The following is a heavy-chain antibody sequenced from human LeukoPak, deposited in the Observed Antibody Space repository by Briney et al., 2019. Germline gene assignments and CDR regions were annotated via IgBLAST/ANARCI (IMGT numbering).Heavy chain of an antibody. V-gene: IGHV4-59*11. CDR2: IYYSGIT. D-gene: IGHD3-22*01. Sequence: PSEALSLTCTVSGASMSNHYWSWIRQPPGKGLEWIGYIYYSGITNYNPSLKSRVTISVDTSKNQFPLQLSSVTAADTAVYSCARIYYYDSSGYYYDYWGQGTLVTVSS. CDR1: GASMSNHY. CDR3: ARIYYYDSSGYYYDY. J-gene: IGHJ4*02.